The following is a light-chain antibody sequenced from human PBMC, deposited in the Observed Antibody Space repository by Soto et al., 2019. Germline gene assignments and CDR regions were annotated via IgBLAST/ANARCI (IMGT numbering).Light chain of an antibody. J-gene: IGKJ4*01. V-gene: IGKV1-13*02. CDR2: DAS. Sequence: AIQLTQSPSSLSASVGDRVTITCRASQGISSALAWYQQKPGKAPKLLIYDASSLESGVPSRFSGSGSGTDFTLPISSLQPEDFATYYCQQFNRDPLTFGGGTKVEIK. CDR3: QQFNRDPLT. CDR1: QGISSA.